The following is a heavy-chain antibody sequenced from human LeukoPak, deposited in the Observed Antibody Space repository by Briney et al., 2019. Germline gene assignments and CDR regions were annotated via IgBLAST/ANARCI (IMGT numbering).Heavy chain of an antibody. CDR1: GFTFSTYA. CDR2: ISYDGSNK. J-gene: IGHJ4*02. Sequence: GGSLRLSCAASGFTFSTYAIHWVRQAPGKGLEWVAVISYDGSNKYYADSVKGRFTISRDSSKNTLYLQMNSLRAEDTAVYYCAREWGPTYYYDSSGQSQFDYWGQGTLLTVSS. V-gene: IGHV3-30*04. CDR3: AREWGPTYYYDSSGQSQFDY. D-gene: IGHD3-22*01.